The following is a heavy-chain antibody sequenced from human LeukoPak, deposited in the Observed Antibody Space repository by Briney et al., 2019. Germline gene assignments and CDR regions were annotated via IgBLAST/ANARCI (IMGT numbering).Heavy chain of an antibody. D-gene: IGHD6-13*01. CDR2: ISGSGGST. J-gene: IGHJ4*02. V-gene: IGHV3-23*01. Sequence: PGGSLRLSCAASGFTFSSYAMSWVRQAPGKGLEWVSAISGSGGSTYYADSVKGRFTISRDNAKNSLYLQMNSLRAEDTAVYYCARDSSSWYFYTNYFDYWGQGTLVTVSS. CDR1: GFTFSSYA. CDR3: ARDSSSWYFYTNYFDY.